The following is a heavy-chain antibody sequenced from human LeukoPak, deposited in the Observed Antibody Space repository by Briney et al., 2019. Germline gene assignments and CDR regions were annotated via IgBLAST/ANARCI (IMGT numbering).Heavy chain of an antibody. CDR3: ARARYCSGGSCYADYYYYYYGMDV. D-gene: IGHD2-15*01. Sequence: ASVKVSCKASGYTFTSYGISWVRQAPGQGLEWMGWISAYNGNTSYAQKLQGRVTMTTDTSTSTAYMELRSLRSDDTAVYYCARARYCSGGSCYADYYYYYYGMDVWGQGTTVTVSS. CDR1: GYTFTSYG. J-gene: IGHJ6*02. V-gene: IGHV1-18*01. CDR2: ISAYNGNT.